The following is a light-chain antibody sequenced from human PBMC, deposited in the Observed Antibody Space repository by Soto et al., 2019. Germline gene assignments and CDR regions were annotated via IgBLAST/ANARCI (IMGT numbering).Light chain of an antibody. Sequence: QSALTQPRSVSGSPVQSLTISCTGTSSDVGGYNYVSWYQQYPGKVPKLMIYDVTKRPSGVPDRFSGSKSGNTASLTISGLQAEDEADYYCCSHAGSYTYVFGTGTKVTV. J-gene: IGLJ1*01. CDR3: CSHAGSYTYV. CDR1: SSDVGGYNY. CDR2: DVT. V-gene: IGLV2-11*01.